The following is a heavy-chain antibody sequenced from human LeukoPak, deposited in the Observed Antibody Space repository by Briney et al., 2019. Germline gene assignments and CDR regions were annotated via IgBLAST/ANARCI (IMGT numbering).Heavy chain of an antibody. Sequence: ASVKVSCKASGYIFTSYGISWVRQAPGEGLEWMGWISAYNINTNYAQKLQGRVTMTTDTSTSTAYMELRSLRSNDTAVYYCARVWENYYYGMDVWGQGTTVTVSS. D-gene: IGHD1-26*01. J-gene: IGHJ6*02. CDR1: GYIFTSYG. CDR2: ISAYNINT. V-gene: IGHV1-18*01. CDR3: ARVWENYYYGMDV.